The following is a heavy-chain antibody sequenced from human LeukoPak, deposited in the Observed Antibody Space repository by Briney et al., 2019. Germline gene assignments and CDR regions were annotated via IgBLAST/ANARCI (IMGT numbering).Heavy chain of an antibody. J-gene: IGHJ4*02. D-gene: IGHD3-3*01. V-gene: IGHV4-38-2*02. CDR1: GYSISSRYY. CDR3: ARGFWSGYYTGIGDS. Sequence: SETLSLTCTVYGYSISSRYYWGWVRQPPGKGLERIGSIYHSGSTYYNPSLKSRVTISVDTSKNQLSLKLSSVTAAETAVYYCARGFWSGYYTGIGDSWGQGTLVTVSS. CDR2: IYHSGST.